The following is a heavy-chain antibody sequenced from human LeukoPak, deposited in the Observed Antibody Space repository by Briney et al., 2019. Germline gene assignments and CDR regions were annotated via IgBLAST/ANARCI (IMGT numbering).Heavy chain of an antibody. V-gene: IGHV3-9*01. D-gene: IGHD1-1*01. CDR2: ISWNSGSI. J-gene: IGHJ4*02. CDR1: GFTFDDYA. CDR3: AKDRDWNDALDY. Sequence: PGGSLRLSCAASGFTFDDYAMHCVRQAPGKGLEWVSGISWNSGSIGYADSVKGRFTISRDNAKNSLYLQMNSLRAEDTALYYCAKDRDWNDALDYWSQGTLVTVSS.